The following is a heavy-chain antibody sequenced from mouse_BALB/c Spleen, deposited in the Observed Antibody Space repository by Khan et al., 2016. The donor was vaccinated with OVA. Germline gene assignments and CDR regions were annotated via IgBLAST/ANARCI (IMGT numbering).Heavy chain of an antibody. D-gene: IGHD2-4*01. J-gene: IGHJ4*01. CDR1: GYTFTSYY. V-gene: IGHV1S56*01. CDR3: ARDDYFVGDARDY. Sequence: QVQLQQSEPELVKPGASVRISCKASGYTFTSYYIHWVKQRPGQGLEWIGWIYPGNGNTKFNEKFKGKATLTADKSSSTAYMQLSSLTSEDSAVYFCARDDYFVGDARDYWGQGTSVTVSS. CDR2: IYPGNGNT.